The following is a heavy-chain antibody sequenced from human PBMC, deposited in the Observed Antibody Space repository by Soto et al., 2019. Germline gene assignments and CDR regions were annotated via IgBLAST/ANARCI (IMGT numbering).Heavy chain of an antibody. D-gene: IGHD5-18*01. CDR2: ISYDGSNK. CDR3: AKDPEGYSYGDGYY. V-gene: IGHV3-30*18. CDR1: GFTFSSYG. Sequence: QVQLVESGGGVVQPGRSLRLSCAASGFTFSSYGMHWVRQAPGKGLEWVAVISYDGSNKYYADSVKGRFTISRDNSKNTLYLQMNSLRAEDTAVYYCAKDPEGYSYGDGYYWGQGTLVTVSS. J-gene: IGHJ4*02.